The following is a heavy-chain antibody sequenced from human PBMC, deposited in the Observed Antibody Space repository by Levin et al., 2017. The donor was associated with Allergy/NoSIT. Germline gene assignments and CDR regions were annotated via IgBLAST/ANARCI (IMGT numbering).Heavy chain of an antibody. CDR1: GFTFSTYW. Sequence: GESLKISCAASGFTFSTYWMHWVRQAPGMGLVWVSRINSDGSTTNNADSVKGRFTISRDNAKNTLYLQMNSLRAEDTAVYYCARERGDYWGQGTLVTVSS. CDR3: ARERGDY. CDR2: INSDGSTT. J-gene: IGHJ4*02. V-gene: IGHV3-74*01.